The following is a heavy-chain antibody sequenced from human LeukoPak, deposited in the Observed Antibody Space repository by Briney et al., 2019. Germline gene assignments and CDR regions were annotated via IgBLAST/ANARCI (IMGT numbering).Heavy chain of an antibody. CDR1: GFTFSSYE. Sequence: GGSLRLSCAASGFTFSSYEMNWVRQAPGKGLEWASYISSSGSTIYYADSVKGRFTISRDNSMNTLYLQMNSLRAEDTAVYYCAKDKGSSWYAGTDYWGQGTLVTVSS. V-gene: IGHV3-48*03. CDR3: AKDKGSSWYAGTDY. J-gene: IGHJ4*02. D-gene: IGHD6-13*01. CDR2: ISSSGSTI.